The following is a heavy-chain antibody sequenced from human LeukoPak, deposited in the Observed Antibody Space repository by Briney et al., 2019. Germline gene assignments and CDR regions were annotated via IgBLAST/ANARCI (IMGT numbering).Heavy chain of an antibody. V-gene: IGHV4-39*01. Sequence: PSETLSLTCTVSGGSISSSSYYWGWICQPPGKGLEWIGSIYYSGSTYYNPSLKSRATISVDTSKNQFSLKLSSVTAADTAVYYCARHGFIDFWSRGYFDYWGQGTLVTVSS. CDR1: GGSISSSSYY. J-gene: IGHJ4*02. CDR3: ARHGFIDFWSRGYFDY. D-gene: IGHD3-3*01. CDR2: IYYSGST.